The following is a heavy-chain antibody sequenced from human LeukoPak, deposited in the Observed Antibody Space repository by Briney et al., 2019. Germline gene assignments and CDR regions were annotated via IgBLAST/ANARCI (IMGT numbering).Heavy chain of an antibody. J-gene: IGHJ3*02. V-gene: IGHV2-5*01. CDR2: IYWNDDK. Sequence: ESGPTLVKPTQTLTLTCTFSGFSLSTSGVGVGWIRQPPGKALEWLALIYWNDDKRYSPSLKSRLTITKDTSKNQVVLTMTNMDPVDTATYYCAHRGRIAARSAFDIWGQGTMVTVSS. D-gene: IGHD6-6*01. CDR1: GFSLSTSGVG. CDR3: AHRGRIAARSAFDI.